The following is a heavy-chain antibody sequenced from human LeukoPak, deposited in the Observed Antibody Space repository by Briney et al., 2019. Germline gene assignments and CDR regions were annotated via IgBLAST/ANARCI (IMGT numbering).Heavy chain of an antibody. CDR2: ISSSSSYT. Sequence: NAGGSLRLSCAASGFTFSDYYMSWIRQAPGKGLEWVSYISSSSSYTNYADSVKGRFTISRDNAKNSLYLQMNSLRAEDTAVYYCARDTSDCSSTSCQNWFDPWGQGTLVTVSS. CDR1: GFTFSDYY. V-gene: IGHV3-11*05. J-gene: IGHJ5*02. D-gene: IGHD2-2*01. CDR3: ARDTSDCSSTSCQNWFDP.